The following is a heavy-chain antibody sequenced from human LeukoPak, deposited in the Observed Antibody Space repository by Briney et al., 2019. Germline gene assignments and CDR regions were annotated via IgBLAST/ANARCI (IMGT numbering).Heavy chain of an antibody. D-gene: IGHD3-22*01. CDR1: GGSISSYY. CDR3: ARRVGGSSGYYYYFDY. J-gene: IGHJ4*02. V-gene: IGHV4-59*01. CDR2: IYYSGST. Sequence: PSETLSLTCTVSGGSISSYYWSWIRQPPGKGLEWIGYIYYSGSTNYNPSLKSRVTISVDTSKNQFSLKLGSVTAADTAVYYCARRVGGSSGYYYYFDYWGQGTLVTVSS.